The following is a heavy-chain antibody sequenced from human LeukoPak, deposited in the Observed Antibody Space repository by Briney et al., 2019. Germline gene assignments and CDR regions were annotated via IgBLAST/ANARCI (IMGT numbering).Heavy chain of an antibody. J-gene: IGHJ4*02. V-gene: IGHV4-4*07. Sequence: PSETLSLTCTVSGGFISSYYWSWIRQPAGKGLEWIGRIYTSGSTNYNPSLKSRVTMSVDTSKNQFSLKLSSVTAADTAVYYCARGPHGFWSGRFDYWGQGTLVTVSS. CDR1: GGFISSYY. D-gene: IGHD3-3*01. CDR2: IYTSGST. CDR3: ARGPHGFWSGRFDY.